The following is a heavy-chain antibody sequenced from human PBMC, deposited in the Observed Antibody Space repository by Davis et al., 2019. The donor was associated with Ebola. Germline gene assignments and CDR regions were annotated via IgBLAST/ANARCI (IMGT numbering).Heavy chain of an antibody. D-gene: IGHD5-18*01. V-gene: IGHV3-74*01. J-gene: IGHJ6*02. CDR3: ASGVETRYGFGGYYYAMDV. CDR1: GFTFSSYW. Sequence: GESLKISCAASGFTFSSYWMHWVRQAPGKGLVWVSRINSDGSSTSYADSVKGRFTISRDNAKNTLYLQMNGLRVDDTAVYYCASGVETRYGFGGYYYAMDVWGQGTTVTVSS. CDR2: INSDGSST.